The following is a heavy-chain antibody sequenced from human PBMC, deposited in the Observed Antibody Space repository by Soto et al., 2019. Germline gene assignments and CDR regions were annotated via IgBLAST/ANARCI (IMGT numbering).Heavy chain of an antibody. Sequence: EVQLLESGGGLVEPGGSRRLSCAASGFTFSSYTMRWVRQAPGKGLEWVSTISGSGSSKYSADSVKGRFTISRDNSKNTLYLQMNSLRVEDTAIYYCAKAWGIDYWGQGTLVTVSS. V-gene: IGHV3-23*01. CDR2: ISGSGSSK. J-gene: IGHJ4*02. CDR1: GFTFSSYT. CDR3: AKAWGIDY. D-gene: IGHD7-27*01.